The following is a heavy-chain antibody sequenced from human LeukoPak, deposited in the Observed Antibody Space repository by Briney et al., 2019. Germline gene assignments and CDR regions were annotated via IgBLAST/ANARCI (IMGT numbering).Heavy chain of an antibody. J-gene: IGHJ5*02. Sequence: SETLSLTCSVSGGSISSSSYYWDWIRQPPGKGLEWIGNIYYSGNTYYNPSLVNRVTISVDTSKNQFSLKLSSVTAADTAVYYCARRVVATGAVNWFDPWGQGTLVTVTS. CDR1: GGSISSSSYY. CDR3: ARRVVATGAVNWFDP. V-gene: IGHV4-39*01. CDR2: IYYSGNT. D-gene: IGHD5-12*01.